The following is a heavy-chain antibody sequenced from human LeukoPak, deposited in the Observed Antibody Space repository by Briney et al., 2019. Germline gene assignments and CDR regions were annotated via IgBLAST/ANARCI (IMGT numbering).Heavy chain of an antibody. CDR3: ARDLGFGYFDY. D-gene: IGHD3-16*01. CDR1: GGSFSDYY. V-gene: IGHV4-34*01. Sequence: SETLSLTCPVYGGSFSDYYWSWIRPPPGKGLEWIGEINHSGSTNYNPSLKRRVTISVDTSKNQFSVKLSSVTAADTAVYYCARDLGFGYFDYWGQGTRVTVSS. CDR2: INHSGST. J-gene: IGHJ4*02.